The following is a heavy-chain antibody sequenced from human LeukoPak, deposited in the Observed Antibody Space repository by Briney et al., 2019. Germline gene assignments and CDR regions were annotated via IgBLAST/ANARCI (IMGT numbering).Heavy chain of an antibody. CDR1: GFTFSSYA. V-gene: IGHV3-23*01. J-gene: IGHJ3*02. CDR3: ARDNPDAFDI. Sequence: GGSLRLSCAASGFTFSSYAMCWVRQAPGKGLEWVSAISGSGGSTYYADSVKGRFTISRDNSKDTLYLQMNSLRAEDTAVYYCARDNPDAFDIWGQGTMVTVSS. CDR2: ISGSGGST.